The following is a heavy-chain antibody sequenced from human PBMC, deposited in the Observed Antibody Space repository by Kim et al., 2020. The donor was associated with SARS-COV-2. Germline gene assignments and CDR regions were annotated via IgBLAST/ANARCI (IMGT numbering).Heavy chain of an antibody. V-gene: IGHV3-48*03. D-gene: IGHD5-12*01. Sequence: GGSLRLSCAASGFTFSSYEMNWVRQAPGKGLEWVSYISSSGSTIYYADSVKGRFTISRDNAKNSLYLQMNSLRAEDTAVYYCARVPPMDGYKPPDYWGQGTLVTVSS. CDR1: GFTFSSYE. J-gene: IGHJ4*02. CDR3: ARVPPMDGYKPPDY. CDR2: ISSSGSTI.